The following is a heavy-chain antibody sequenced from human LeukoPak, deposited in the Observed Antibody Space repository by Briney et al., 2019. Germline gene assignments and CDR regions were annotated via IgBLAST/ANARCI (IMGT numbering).Heavy chain of an antibody. J-gene: IGHJ4*02. CDR1: GYTFTSYG. D-gene: IGHD2-2*02. Sequence: GASVNVSCKASGYTFTSYGISWVRQAPGQGREWMGLISAYNGNTNYAQKLQGRVTMTTDASTSTAYMELRSLRSDDTAVCYCARQCSSTSCYTGRLFDYWGQGTLVTVSS. V-gene: IGHV1-18*01. CDR3: ARQCSSTSCYTGRLFDY. CDR2: ISAYNGNT.